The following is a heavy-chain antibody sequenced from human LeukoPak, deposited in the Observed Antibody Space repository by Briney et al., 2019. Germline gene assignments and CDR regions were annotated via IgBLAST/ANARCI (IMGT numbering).Heavy chain of an antibody. CDR3: ARQRWLVNRGRLVETRIAVAGTGGFDY. Sequence: GGSLRLSCAASGFTVSSNYMSWVRQAPGKGLEWVSVIYSGGSTYYADSVKGRFTISRDNSKNTLYLQMNSLRAEDTAVYYCARQRWLVNRGRLVETRIAVAGTGGFDYWGQGTLVTVSS. J-gene: IGHJ4*02. CDR1: GFTVSSNY. D-gene: IGHD6-19*01. CDR2: IYSGGST. V-gene: IGHV3-66*04.